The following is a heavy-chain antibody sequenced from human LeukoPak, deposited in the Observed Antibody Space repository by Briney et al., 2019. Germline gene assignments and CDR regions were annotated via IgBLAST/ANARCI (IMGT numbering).Heavy chain of an antibody. V-gene: IGHV3-74*01. CDR3: AKGGIAASDY. J-gene: IGHJ4*02. CDR2: INAVGVST. CDR1: GFTFSNYW. Sequence: GGSLRLSCAASGFTFSNYWMYWGRQAPGEGLVWGSRINAVGVSTKYVESVKGRFTISRDNATSTLHLQKNSLRAEDTAVYYCAKGGIAASDYWGQETLVIVSS. D-gene: IGHD6-13*01.